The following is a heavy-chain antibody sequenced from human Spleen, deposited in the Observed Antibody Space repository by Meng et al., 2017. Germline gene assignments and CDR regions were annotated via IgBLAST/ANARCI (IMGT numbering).Heavy chain of an antibody. V-gene: IGHV4-34*01. D-gene: IGHD6-13*01. CDR3: ARGLRTTYIAAAGGWSDY. CDR2: INHSGTT. Sequence: QVPLQQWGAGLLKPSETLSLTCAVYGGSFSGYSWSWVRQPPGKGLEWIGEINHSGTTNYNPSLKSRVTISVDTSKNQFSLKLSSVTAADTAVYYCARGLRTTYIAAAGGWSDYWGQGTLVTVSS. CDR1: GGSFSGYS. J-gene: IGHJ4*02.